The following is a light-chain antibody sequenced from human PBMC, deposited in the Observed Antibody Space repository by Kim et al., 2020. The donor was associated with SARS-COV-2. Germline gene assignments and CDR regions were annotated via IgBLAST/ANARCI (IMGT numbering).Light chain of an antibody. V-gene: IGLV7-46*01. CDR3: LLYYSGVRV. CDR2: DIT. J-gene: IGLJ2*01. CDR1: TGAVTSGHS. Sequence: PGGTVTLTCGSSTGAVTSGHSPYWFQHKPGQAPSTLIYDITQRHSWTPARFSGSLLGDKAALTLSGAQPEDEADYYCLLYYSGVRVFGGGTQLTVL.